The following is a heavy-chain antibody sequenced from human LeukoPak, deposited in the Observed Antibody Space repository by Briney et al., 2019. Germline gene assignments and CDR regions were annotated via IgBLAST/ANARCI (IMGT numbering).Heavy chain of an antibody. J-gene: IGHJ6*02. CDR1: GGSFSGYY. Sequence: PSETLSLTCAVYGGSFSGYYWSWIRQPPGKGLEWIGEIKHSGSTNYNPSLKSRVTISVDTSKNQFSLKLSSVTAADTAVYYCARSHSLYYYGMDVWGQGTTVTVSS. CDR3: ARSHSLYYYGMDV. V-gene: IGHV4-34*01. CDR2: IKHSGST.